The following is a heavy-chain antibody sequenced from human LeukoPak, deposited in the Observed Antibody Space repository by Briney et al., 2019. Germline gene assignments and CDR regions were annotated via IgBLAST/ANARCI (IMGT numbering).Heavy chain of an antibody. V-gene: IGHV1-2*02. CDR1: GYTFTGNY. D-gene: IGHD3-3*01. Sequence: ASVTVSCKASGYTFTGNYMHWVRQAPGQGLEWMGWINPNSGGTNYAQKFQGRVTMTRDTSISTAYMDLSRLRSDDTAVYYCARLDTIFGVVISYHYWGQGSLVTDSS. CDR3: ARLDTIFGVVISYHY. J-gene: IGHJ4*02. CDR2: INPNSGGT.